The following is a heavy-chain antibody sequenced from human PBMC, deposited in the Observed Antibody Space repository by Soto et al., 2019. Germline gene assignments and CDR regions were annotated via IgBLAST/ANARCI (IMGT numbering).Heavy chain of an antibody. Sequence: EVQLVESGGGLIQPGGSLRLSCAASGFAVSSNYMSWLRQAPGKGLDWVSILYSGGTTYYADSVKGRFTISRDDSANTVYLQMNSLRVDDTAVYYCARDQRAAHDYGDYYGMDVWGHGTTVTVSS. J-gene: IGHJ6*02. D-gene: IGHD4-17*01. V-gene: IGHV3-53*01. CDR1: GFAVSSNY. CDR3: ARDQRAAHDYGDYYGMDV. CDR2: LYSGGTT.